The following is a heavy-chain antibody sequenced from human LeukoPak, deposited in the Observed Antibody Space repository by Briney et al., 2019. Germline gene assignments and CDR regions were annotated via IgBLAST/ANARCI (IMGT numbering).Heavy chain of an antibody. CDR2: ISGYNGNT. CDR1: GYTFTRYG. D-gene: IGHD1-26*01. CDR3: ARSGRGTYYYFDY. Sequence: GASVKVSCKASGYTFTRYGISWVRQAPGQGLEWMGWISGYNGNTNYAQKPQGRVSMTADTSTSTAYMELRSLRSDDTAVYYCARSGRGTYYYFDYWGQGTLVTVSS. J-gene: IGHJ4*02. V-gene: IGHV1-18*01.